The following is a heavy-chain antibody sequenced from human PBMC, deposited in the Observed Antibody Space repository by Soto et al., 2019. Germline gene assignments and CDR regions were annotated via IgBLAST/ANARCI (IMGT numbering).Heavy chain of an antibody. D-gene: IGHD3-10*01. J-gene: IGHJ6*02. V-gene: IGHV3-30-3*01. CDR1: GFTFSSYA. CDR3: AKDMRGSGSYYIYGMDV. Sequence: PGGPLRLSCAASGFTFSSYAMHWVRQAPGKGLEWVAVISYDGSNKYYADSVKGRFTISRDNSKDTLYLQMNSLRDEDTAAYYCAKDMRGSGSYYIYGMDVWGQGTKVTVSS. CDR2: ISYDGSNK.